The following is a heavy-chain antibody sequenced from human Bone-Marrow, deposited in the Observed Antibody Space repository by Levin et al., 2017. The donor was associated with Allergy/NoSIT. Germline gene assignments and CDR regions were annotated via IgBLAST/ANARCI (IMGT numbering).Heavy chain of an antibody. CDR1: GFTFSSYS. J-gene: IGHJ6*02. CDR3: ARETPYYDFWSGHYYYYYGMDV. Sequence: GGSLRLSCAASGFTFSSYSMNWVRQAPGKGLEWVSYISSSSSTIYYADSVKGRFTISRDNAKNSLYLQMNSLRAEDTAVYYCARETPYYDFWSGHYYYYYGMDVWGQGTTVTVSS. D-gene: IGHD3-3*01. CDR2: ISSSSSTI. V-gene: IGHV3-48*04.